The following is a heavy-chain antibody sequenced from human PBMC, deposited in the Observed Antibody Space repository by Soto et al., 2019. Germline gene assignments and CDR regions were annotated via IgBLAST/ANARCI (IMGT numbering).Heavy chain of an antibody. Sequence: SETLSLTCAVSGYSISSGYYWGWIRQPPGKGLEWIGSIYHSGSTYYNPSLKSRVTISVDTSKNQFSLKLSSVTAADTAVYYCARDPPPYYDFWSGYYYYGMDVWGQGTTVTVSS. CDR3: ARDPPPYYDFWSGYYYYGMDV. CDR2: IYHSGST. V-gene: IGHV4-38-2*02. J-gene: IGHJ6*02. D-gene: IGHD3-3*01. CDR1: GYSISSGYY.